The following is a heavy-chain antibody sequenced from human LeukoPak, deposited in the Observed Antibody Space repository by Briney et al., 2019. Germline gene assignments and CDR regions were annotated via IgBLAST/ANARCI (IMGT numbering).Heavy chain of an antibody. Sequence: GGSLRLSCAASGFTVSSNYMSWVRQAPGKGLEWVSVIYSGGSTYYADSVKGRFTISRDNSKSTLYLQMNSLRAEDTAVYYCARDGSSGWYVDYYYGMDVWGQGTTVTVSS. CDR1: GFTVSSNY. J-gene: IGHJ6*02. D-gene: IGHD6-19*01. V-gene: IGHV3-53*01. CDR3: ARDGSSGWYVDYYYGMDV. CDR2: IYSGGST.